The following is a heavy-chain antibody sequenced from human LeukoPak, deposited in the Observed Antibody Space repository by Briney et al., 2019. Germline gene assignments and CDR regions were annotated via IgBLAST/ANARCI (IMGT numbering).Heavy chain of an antibody. J-gene: IGHJ4*02. Sequence: GASVKVSCKTSGYIFTDYYIHWVRQAPGQGLEWMGIINPSGGSTSYAQKFQGRVTMTRDTSTSTVYMELSSLRSEDTAVYYCAKPGYSSSWYRMGYFDYWGQGTLVTVSS. D-gene: IGHD6-13*01. V-gene: IGHV1-46*01. CDR3: AKPGYSSSWYRMGYFDY. CDR1: GYIFTDYY. CDR2: INPSGGST.